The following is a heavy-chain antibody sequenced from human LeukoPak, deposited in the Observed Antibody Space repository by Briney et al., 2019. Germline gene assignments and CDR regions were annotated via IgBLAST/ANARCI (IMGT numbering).Heavy chain of an antibody. CDR3: ASQSFIAAVNPVDY. D-gene: IGHD6-13*01. CDR1: GGSISSGDYY. Sequence: DPSETLSLTCTVSGGSISSGDYYWSWIRQPPGKGLEWIGYIYYSGSTYYNPSLKSRVTISVDTSKNQFSLKLSSVTAADTAVYYCASQSFIAAVNPVDYWGQGTLVTVSS. V-gene: IGHV4-30-4*01. CDR2: IYYSGST. J-gene: IGHJ4*02.